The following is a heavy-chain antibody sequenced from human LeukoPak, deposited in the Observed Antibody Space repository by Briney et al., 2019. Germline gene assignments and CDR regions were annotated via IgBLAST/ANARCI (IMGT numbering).Heavy chain of an antibody. CDR3: ARTNSITIFGVVPRAYFDY. D-gene: IGHD3-3*01. Sequence: ASVKVSCKASGYTFTGYYMHWVRQAPGQGLEWMGWINPNSGGTNYAQKFQGRVTMTSDTSISTAYMEPSRLRSGDTAVYYCARTNSITIFGVVPRAYFDYWGQGTLVTVSS. J-gene: IGHJ4*02. CDR1: GYTFTGYY. V-gene: IGHV1-2*02. CDR2: INPNSGGT.